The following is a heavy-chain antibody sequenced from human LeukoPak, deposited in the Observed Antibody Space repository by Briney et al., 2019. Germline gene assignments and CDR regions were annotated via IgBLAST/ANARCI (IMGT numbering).Heavy chain of an antibody. CDR2: INHSGST. V-gene: IGHV4-34*01. CDR1: GESFSGYY. J-gene: IGHJ4*02. D-gene: IGHD6-19*01. CDR3: ASGIAVAGTEGDFDY. Sequence: SETLSLTCAVYGESFSGYYWSWIRQPPGKGLEWIGEINHSGSTNYNPSLKSRVTISVDTSKNQFSLKLSSVTAADTAVYYCASGIAVAGTEGDFDYWGQGTLVTVSS.